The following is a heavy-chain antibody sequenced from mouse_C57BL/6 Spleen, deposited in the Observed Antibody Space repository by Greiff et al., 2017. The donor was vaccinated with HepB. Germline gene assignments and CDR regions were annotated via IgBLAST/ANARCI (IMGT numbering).Heavy chain of an antibody. D-gene: IGHD6-1*01. CDR3: ARLRSSYYAMDY. CDR1: GYAFSSYW. J-gene: IGHJ4*01. V-gene: IGHV1-82*01. Sequence: VQLQQSGPELVKPGASVKISCKASGYAFSSYWMHWVKQRPGKGLEWIGRIYPGDGDTNYNGKFKGKATLTADKSSSTAYMQLSSLTSDDSAVYFCARLRSSYYAMDYWGQGTSVTVSS. CDR2: IYPGDGDT.